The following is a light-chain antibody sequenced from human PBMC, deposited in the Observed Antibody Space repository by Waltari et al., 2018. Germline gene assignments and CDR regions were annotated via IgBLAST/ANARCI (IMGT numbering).Light chain of an antibody. J-gene: IGLJ3*02. CDR2: EAS. V-gene: IGLV2-23*01. CDR1: GRDIGSFNL. CDR3: CSYAGTWL. Sequence: QSALTQPHSVAGSPGQSITICCPGTGRDIGSFNLFSWYQQLPGKAPKLIIYEASERPSGVSDRFSASKSGNTASLTISGLQADDEADYYCCSYAGTWLFGGGTKVTVI.